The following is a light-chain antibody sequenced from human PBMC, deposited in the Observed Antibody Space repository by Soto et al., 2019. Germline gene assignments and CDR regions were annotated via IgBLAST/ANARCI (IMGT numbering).Light chain of an antibody. CDR1: SSDVGLYDY. J-gene: IGLJ1*01. Sequence: HSVRTQPASVSGSPGQSITISCTGTSSDVGLYDYVSWDQQHPGKAPQLMSYAVSNRPSGVSNRFSASKSGNTASLFISGLQAEDEADYYCSSYTSDSSYVFGSGTKVTVL. CDR3: SSYTSDSSYV. V-gene: IGLV2-14*01. CDR2: AVS.